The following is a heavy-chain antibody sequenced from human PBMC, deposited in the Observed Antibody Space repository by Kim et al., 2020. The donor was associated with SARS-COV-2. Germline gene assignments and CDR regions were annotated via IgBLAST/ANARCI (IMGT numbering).Heavy chain of an antibody. D-gene: IGHD3-22*01. Sequence: GGSLRLSCAASGFTFSNAWMSWVRQAPGKGLEWIGRIKSKTDGGTTDYAEPVKGRFTISRDDSKNTLYLQMNRLKTEDTAVYYCTTDGVTYDSSGYSRYWCQGTLVTVSS. CDR2: IKSKTDGGTT. CDR1: GFTFSNAW. J-gene: IGHJ4*02. CDR3: TTDGVTYDSSGYSRY. V-gene: IGHV3-15*01.